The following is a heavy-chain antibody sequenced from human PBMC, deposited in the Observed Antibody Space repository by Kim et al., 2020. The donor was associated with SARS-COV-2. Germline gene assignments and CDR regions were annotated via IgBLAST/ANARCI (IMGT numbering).Heavy chain of an antibody. V-gene: IGHV1-69*13. Sequence: SVKVSCKASGDTINNYAISWVRQAPGRGLEWMGGTIPRIGTTNYSQRFQGRVTIKADESTGTAYIELSSLTSEDAAVYFCARHSGPYYESYFDFWGQGT. J-gene: IGHJ4*02. CDR1: GDTINNYA. CDR3: ARHSGPYYESYFDF. CDR2: TIPRIGTT. D-gene: IGHD3-3*01.